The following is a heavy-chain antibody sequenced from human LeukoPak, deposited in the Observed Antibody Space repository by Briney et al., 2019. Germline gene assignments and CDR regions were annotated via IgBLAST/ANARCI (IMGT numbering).Heavy chain of an antibody. CDR3: ARSQKDCSSSSCYLFDY. CDR2: INPSDGST. V-gene: IGHV1-46*01. J-gene: IGHJ4*02. Sequence: GASVKVSCKASGYTFTSFYTDWVRQAPGQGLEWMGIINPSDGSTSYAQRFQGRVTMTRDMSTRTVYMELRSLRSEDTALYYCARSQKDCSSSSCYLFDYWGQGTLVTVSS. D-gene: IGHD2-15*01. CDR1: GYTFTSFY.